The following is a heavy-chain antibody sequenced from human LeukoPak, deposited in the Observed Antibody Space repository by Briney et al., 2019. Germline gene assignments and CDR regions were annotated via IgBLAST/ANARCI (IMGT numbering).Heavy chain of an antibody. D-gene: IGHD3-10*02. CDR3: AELGITMIGGV. CDR1: GFTFSSYE. Sequence: PGGSLRLSCVASGFTFSSYEMNWVRQAPGKGLEWVSYISSSGSTIYYADSVKGRFTISGDNAKNSLYLQMNSLRAEDTAVYYCAELGITMIGGVWGKGTTVTISS. CDR2: ISSSGSTI. J-gene: IGHJ6*04. V-gene: IGHV3-48*03.